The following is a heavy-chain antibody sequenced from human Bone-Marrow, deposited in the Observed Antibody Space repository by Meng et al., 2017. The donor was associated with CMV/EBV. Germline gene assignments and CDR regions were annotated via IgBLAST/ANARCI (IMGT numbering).Heavy chain of an antibody. Sequence: SETLSLTCTVSGGSVSSGSYYWSWIRQPPGKGLEWIGYISYTGSTKYNPSLLSRVTISADTSKSLFSLTLDSVTAADTALYYCARSRGGQLAPFDNWGLGILVTVSS. V-gene: IGHV4-61*03. D-gene: IGHD6-13*01. J-gene: IGHJ4*02. CDR2: ISYTGST. CDR1: GGSVSSGSYY. CDR3: ARSRGGQLAPFDN.